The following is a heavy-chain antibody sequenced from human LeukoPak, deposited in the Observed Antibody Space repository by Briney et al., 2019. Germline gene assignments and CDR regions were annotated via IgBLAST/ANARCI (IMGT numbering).Heavy chain of an antibody. Sequence: GGSLRLSCAASGFTFSSYSMNWVRQAPGKGLEWVSSISSSSSYIYYADSVKGRFTISRDNAKNSLYLQMNSLRAEDTAVYSCARDRTTREVGATFDYWGQGTLVTVSS. V-gene: IGHV3-21*01. J-gene: IGHJ4*02. CDR1: GFTFSSYS. CDR3: ARDRTTREVGATFDY. D-gene: IGHD1-26*01. CDR2: ISSSSSYI.